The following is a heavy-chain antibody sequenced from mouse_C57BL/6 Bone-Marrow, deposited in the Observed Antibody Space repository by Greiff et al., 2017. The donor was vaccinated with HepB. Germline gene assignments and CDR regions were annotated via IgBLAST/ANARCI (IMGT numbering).Heavy chain of an antibody. D-gene: IGHD2-4*01. J-gene: IGHJ4*01. Sequence: VQLQQSGAELVRPGASVKLSCTASGFNIKDDYMHWVKQRPEQGLEWIGWIDPENGDTEYASKFQGKATITADTSSNTAYLQLSSLTSEDTAVYYCTYDYEGYYAMDYWGQGTSVTVSS. CDR1: GFNIKDDY. CDR2: IDPENGDT. V-gene: IGHV14-4*01. CDR3: TYDYEGYYAMDY.